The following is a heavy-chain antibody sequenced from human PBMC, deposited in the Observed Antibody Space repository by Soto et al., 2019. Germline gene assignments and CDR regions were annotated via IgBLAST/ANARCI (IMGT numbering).Heavy chain of an antibody. CDR3: ARGVTAGVDY. D-gene: IGHD3-10*01. J-gene: IGHJ4*02. Sequence: ASVKVSRKASGYSFTSLDINWVRQTTGQGLEWMGWMEPSSGKTGYAQRFQDRVTMTRDTSINTAYMELRSLTSDDTAFYYCARGVTAGVDYWGQGSLVTVSS. V-gene: IGHV1-8*01. CDR1: GYSFTSLD. CDR2: MEPSSGKT.